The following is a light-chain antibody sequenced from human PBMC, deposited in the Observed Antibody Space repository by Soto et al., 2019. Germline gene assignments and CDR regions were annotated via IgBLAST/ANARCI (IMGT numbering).Light chain of an antibody. CDR2: EAS. Sequence: EIVLTQSPGTLSLSPGERATLSCRASQTVSSSYLAWFQHKPGQAPRLLIFEASRRATGIPDRLSGSGSGTDFTLTISRLEPEDFAVYCCQQYSDSPLTFGEGTQVEIK. CDR1: QTVSSSY. CDR3: QQYSDSPLT. J-gene: IGKJ4*01. V-gene: IGKV3-20*01.